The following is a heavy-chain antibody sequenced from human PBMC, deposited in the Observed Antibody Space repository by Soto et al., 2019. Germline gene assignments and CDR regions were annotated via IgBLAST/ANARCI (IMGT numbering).Heavy chain of an antibody. CDR1: GFTFSSYG. V-gene: IGHV3-33*01. CDR3: ARDKPWSERKRLDY. CDR2: IWYDGSNK. Sequence: PGGSLRLSCAASGFTFSSYGMHWVRQAPGKGLEWVAVIWYDGSNKYYADSVKGRFTTSRDNSKNTLYLQMNSLRAEDTAVYYCARDKPWSERKRLDYWGQGTLVTVSS. D-gene: IGHD2-15*01. J-gene: IGHJ4*02.